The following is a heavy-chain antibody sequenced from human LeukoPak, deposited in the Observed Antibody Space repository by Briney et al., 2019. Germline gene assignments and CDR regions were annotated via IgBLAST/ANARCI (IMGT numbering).Heavy chain of an antibody. V-gene: IGHV4-34*01. CDR1: GGSVSECH. D-gene: IGHD2-21*01. J-gene: IGHJ6*04. CDR2: INHSGST. CDR3: ASGLVIFSDPVHYYYGMDV. Sequence: PSETLSLTCAVYGGSVSECHWNWVRQAPGKGLEWIGEINHSGSTDYNPSLRSRVTISADTSKKQFSLTLTSVTAADTGVYYCASGLVIFSDPVHYYYGMDVWGTGTTVTVSS.